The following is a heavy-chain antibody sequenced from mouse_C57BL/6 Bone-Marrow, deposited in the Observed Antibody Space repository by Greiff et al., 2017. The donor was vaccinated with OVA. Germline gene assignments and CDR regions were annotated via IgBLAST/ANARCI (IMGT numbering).Heavy chain of an antibody. CDR1: GYSFTSYY. V-gene: IGHV1-66*01. CDR2: LYPGSGNT. CDR3: AREGIYYYGSGYFDV. D-gene: IGHD1-1*01. Sequence: QVQLQQSGPELVKPGASVKISCKASGYSFTSYYIHWVKQRPGQGLEWIGWLYPGSGNTKYNEKFKGKATLTADTSSSTAYMQLSSLTSEDSAVYYCAREGIYYYGSGYFDVWGTGTTVTVSS. J-gene: IGHJ1*03.